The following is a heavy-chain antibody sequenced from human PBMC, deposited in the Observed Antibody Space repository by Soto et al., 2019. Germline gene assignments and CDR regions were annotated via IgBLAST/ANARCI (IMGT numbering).Heavy chain of an antibody. CDR3: ASGYGGNSHFHY. CDR1: GFPLSSYS. CDR2: ISYDGSNK. D-gene: IGHD4-17*01. V-gene: IGHV3-30-3*01. J-gene: IGHJ4*02. Sequence: GGALRLSFAAPGFPLSSYSIHWVRPAPGKGLEWVAVISYDGSNKYYADSVKGRFTISRDNAKNTLYLQMISLRAEDTALYYCASGYGGNSHFHYWGQGTLVTVSS.